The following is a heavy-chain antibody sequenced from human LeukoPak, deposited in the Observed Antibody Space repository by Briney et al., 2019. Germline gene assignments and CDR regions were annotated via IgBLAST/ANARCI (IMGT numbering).Heavy chain of an antibody. CDR2: ISAYNGNT. Sequence: ASVKVSCKASGYTFTSYGISWVRQAPGQGLEWMGWISAYNGNTNYAQKLQGRVTMTTDTSTSTAYMELFSLRSEDTAVYYCARELGDGYNYYFDYWGQGTLVTVSS. CDR3: ARELGDGYNYYFDY. CDR1: GYTFTSYG. J-gene: IGHJ4*02. D-gene: IGHD5-12*01. V-gene: IGHV1-18*01.